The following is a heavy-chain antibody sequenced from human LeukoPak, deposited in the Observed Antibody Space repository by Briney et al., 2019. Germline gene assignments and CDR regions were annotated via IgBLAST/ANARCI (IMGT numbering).Heavy chain of an antibody. CDR3: ARDEAPYYDILTGWRMFYY. Sequence: ASVKVSCKASGYTFTSYDINWVRQAPGQGLEWMGWINPNSGGTNYAQKFQGRVTMTRDTSISTAYMELSRLRSDDTAVYYCARDEAPYYDILTGWRMFYYWGQGTLVTVSS. CDR2: INPNSGGT. V-gene: IGHV1-2*02. D-gene: IGHD3-9*01. J-gene: IGHJ4*02. CDR1: GYTFTSYD.